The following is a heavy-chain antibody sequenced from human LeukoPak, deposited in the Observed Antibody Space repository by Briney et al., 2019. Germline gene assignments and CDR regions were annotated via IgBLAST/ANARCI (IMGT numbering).Heavy chain of an antibody. J-gene: IGHJ5*02. CDR1: GGSIGSGDYY. CDR3: ARDLGYCSGGSCYSWFDP. V-gene: IGHV4-30-4*01. D-gene: IGHD2-15*01. CDR2: IYYSGST. Sequence: SETLSLTCTVSGGSIGSGDYYWSWIRQPPGKGLEWIGYIYYSGSTYYNPSLKSRVTISVDTSKNQFSLKLSSVTAADTAVYYCARDLGYCSGGSCYSWFDPWGQGTLVTVSS.